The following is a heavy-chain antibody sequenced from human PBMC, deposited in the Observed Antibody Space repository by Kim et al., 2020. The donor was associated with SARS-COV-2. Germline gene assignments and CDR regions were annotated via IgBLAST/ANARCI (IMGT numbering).Heavy chain of an antibody. J-gene: IGHJ6*02. CDR3: AKDATSLGVLTNYYYDTMDV. V-gene: IGHV3-23*01. CDR2: ISGSGGTT. D-gene: IGHD3-3*01. Sequence: GGSLRLSCAASGFTFSSYAMSWVRQAPGKGLEWVSAISGSGGTTYYADSVKGRFTISRDNSKNTLYLQMNSLRAEDTAVYYCAKDATSLGVLTNYYYDTMDVWGQGPRVTVSS. CDR1: GFTFSSYA.